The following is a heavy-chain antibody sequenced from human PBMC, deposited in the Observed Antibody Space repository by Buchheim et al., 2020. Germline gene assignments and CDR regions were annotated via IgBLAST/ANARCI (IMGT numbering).Heavy chain of an antibody. CDR1: GYTFTSYY. CDR3: ARAASSGRRFDY. D-gene: IGHD1-26*01. J-gene: IGHJ4*02. CDR2: INPSAGRT. Sequence: QVQLVQSGAEVKEPGASVKVSCKASGYTFTSYYMHWVRQAPGQGLEWMGVINPSAGRTTYAQKFQGRLTMTRDTSTTTVYMEVGSLRVEDTAVYFCARAASSGRRFDYWGQGT. V-gene: IGHV1-46*01.